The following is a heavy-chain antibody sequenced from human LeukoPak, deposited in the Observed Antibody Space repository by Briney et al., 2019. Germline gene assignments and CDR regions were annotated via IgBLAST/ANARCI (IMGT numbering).Heavy chain of an antibody. CDR2: IYPGDSDT. J-gene: IGHJ4*02. D-gene: IGHD2-15*01. CDR1: GYSFTSYW. Sequence: GESLKISCKGSGYSFTSYWIGWVRQMPGKGLEWMGIIYPGDSDTRYSPSFQGQVTISADKSISTAYLQWSSLKASDTAMYYCARLSSYCSGGSCFFDYWGQGTLVTVSS. V-gene: IGHV5-51*01. CDR3: ARLSSYCSGGSCFFDY.